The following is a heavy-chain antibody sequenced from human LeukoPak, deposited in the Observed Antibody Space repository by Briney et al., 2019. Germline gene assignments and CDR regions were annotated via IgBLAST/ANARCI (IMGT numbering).Heavy chain of an antibody. CDR1: GYSISSGYY. CDR2: IYHSGST. J-gene: IGHJ4*02. V-gene: IGHV4-38-2*01. D-gene: IGHD3-16*01. Sequence: SETLSLTCAVSGYSISSGYYWGWIRQPPGKGLEWIGSIYHSGSTYYNPSLKSRVTISVDTSKNQFSLKLSSVTAADTAVYYCARSWGNLYYFDYWGQGALVTVSS. CDR3: ARSWGNLYYFDY.